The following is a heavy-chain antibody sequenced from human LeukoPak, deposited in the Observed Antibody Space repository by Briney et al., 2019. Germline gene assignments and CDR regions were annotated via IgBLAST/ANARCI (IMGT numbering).Heavy chain of an antibody. J-gene: IGHJ5*02. D-gene: IGHD3-22*01. CDR1: GFTFSRYD. CDR3: AKDPVDYYDSGGYYLNWLDP. V-gene: IGHV3-23*01. Sequence: GGSLRLSCAASGFTFSRYDMTWVRQAPGKGLEWVSHISGRGGKTYYGDSVRGRFTIYKENSKNTVYVKMDSLRGEDGAVYYCAKDPVDYYDSGGYYLNWLDPWGQGTLVTVSS. CDR2: ISGRGGKT.